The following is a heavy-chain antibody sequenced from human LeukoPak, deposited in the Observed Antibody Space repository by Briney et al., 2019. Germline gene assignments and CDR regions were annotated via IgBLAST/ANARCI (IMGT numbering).Heavy chain of an antibody. CDR3: ARGGGIRRYDAFDI. V-gene: IGHV3-53*01. Sequence: PGGSLRLSCAASGFTVSSNYMSWVRQAPGKGLEWVSVVYSGGNTYYADFVKGRFTISRDNSKNTLYLQMNSLRAEDTAVYYCARGGGIRRYDAFDIWGQGTMVTVSS. J-gene: IGHJ3*02. CDR1: GFTVSSNY. CDR2: VYSGGNT. D-gene: IGHD3-16*01.